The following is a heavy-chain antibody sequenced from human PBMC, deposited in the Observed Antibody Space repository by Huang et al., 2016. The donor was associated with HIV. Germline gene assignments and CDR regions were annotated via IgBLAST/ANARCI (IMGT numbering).Heavy chain of an antibody. CDR2: RSYDGSNK. CDR1: GFPFSRYA. CDR3: ARGSRSNGVSSFDY. D-gene: IGHD2-8*01. V-gene: IGHV3-30-3*01. Sequence: QVQLVESGGGVVQPGRSLRLSCAASGFPFSRYAMHWVCPAPGKGPEWVAVRSYDGSNKYYADSVKGRFTIARDNSKNTLYLQMNSLRAEDTAVYYCARGSRSNGVSSFDYWGQGTLVTVSS. J-gene: IGHJ4*02.